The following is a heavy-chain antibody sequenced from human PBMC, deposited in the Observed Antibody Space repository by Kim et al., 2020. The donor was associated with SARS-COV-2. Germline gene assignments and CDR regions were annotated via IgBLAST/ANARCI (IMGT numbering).Heavy chain of an antibody. CDR3: ARAIEDYCDLCFDY. Sequence: ASVKVSCKASGYTFTSYAMHWVRQDPGQRLEWMGWINAGNGTTKYSQKFQGRVTITRDKSASTAYMELSSLRSEDTAVYYCARAIEDYCDLCFDYWGQGTRVTVSS. D-gene: IGHD4-17*01. V-gene: IGHV1-3*01. J-gene: IGHJ4*02. CDR1: GYTFTSYA. CDR2: INAGNGTT.